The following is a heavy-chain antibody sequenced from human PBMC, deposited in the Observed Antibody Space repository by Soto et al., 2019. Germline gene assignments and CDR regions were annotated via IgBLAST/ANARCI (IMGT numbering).Heavy chain of an antibody. CDR3: ARDLSWGSNWYYYMDV. D-gene: IGHD7-27*01. Sequence: WGSLRSSCAASGFTVSSYSMNWGRQAPGKGLEWVSSISSSSSDIYYADSVKGRFTVSRDNARNSLYLQMNSLRAEDTAVYYCARDLSWGSNWYYYMDVWGKGTTVTVSS. CDR2: ISSSSSDI. J-gene: IGHJ6*03. CDR1: GFTVSSYS. V-gene: IGHV3-21*01.